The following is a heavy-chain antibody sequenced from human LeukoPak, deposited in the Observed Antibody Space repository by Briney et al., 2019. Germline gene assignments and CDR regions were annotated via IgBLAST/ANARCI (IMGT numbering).Heavy chain of an antibody. CDR2: ISSSSSYI. J-gene: IGHJ4*02. CDR1: GFTFSSYS. CDR3: ASAIVATDQDPPFDY. D-gene: IGHD5-12*01. Sequence: GGSLRLSCAASGFTFSSYSMNWVRQAPGKGLEWVSSISSSSSYIYYADSVKGRFTISRDNAKNSLYLQMNSLGAEDTAVYYCASAIVATDQDPPFDYWGQGTLVTVSS. V-gene: IGHV3-21*04.